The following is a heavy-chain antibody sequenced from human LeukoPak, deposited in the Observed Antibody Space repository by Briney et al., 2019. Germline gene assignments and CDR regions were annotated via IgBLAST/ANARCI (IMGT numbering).Heavy chain of an antibody. J-gene: IGHJ5*02. CDR1: GGTFSSYA. CDR3: ARGYCSSTSCYHGGVWFDP. CDR2: IIPIFGTA. Sequence: GSSVKVSCKASGGTFSSYAISWVRQAPGQGLEWMGGIIPIFGTANYAQKFQGRVTITTDESTSTAYMELSSLRSEDTAVYYCARGYCSSTSCYHGGVWFDPWGQGTLVTVSS. D-gene: IGHD2-2*01. V-gene: IGHV1-69*05.